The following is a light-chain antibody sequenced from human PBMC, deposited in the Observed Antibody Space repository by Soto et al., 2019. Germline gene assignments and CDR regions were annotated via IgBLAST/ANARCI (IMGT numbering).Light chain of an antibody. CDR3: QKYNSAPWT. V-gene: IGKV3-20*01. CDR2: GAS. J-gene: IGKJ1*01. Sequence: EIVLTQSPDTLSLSPGGRATLSCRASQSVTTRLAWYQQKPGQPPRLLISGASVRASGVPVRISGSGSGTDFTLTISRLEPEDVATYYCQKYNSAPWTFGQGTKVEIK. CDR1: QSVTTR.